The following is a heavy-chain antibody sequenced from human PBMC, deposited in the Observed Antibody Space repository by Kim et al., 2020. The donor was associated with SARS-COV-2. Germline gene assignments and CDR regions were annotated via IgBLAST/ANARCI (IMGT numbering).Heavy chain of an antibody. CDR1: GGSFSGYY. V-gene: IGHV4-34*01. D-gene: IGHD3-9*01. CDR2: INHSGST. CDR3: ARGGPLRYFDWMKSHYFDY. Sequence: SETLSLTCAVYGGSFSGYYWSWIRQPPGKGLEWIGEINHSGSTNYNPSLKSRVTISVDTSKNQFSLKLSSVTAADTAVYYCARGGPLRYFDWMKSHYFDYWGQGTLVTVSS. J-gene: IGHJ4*02.